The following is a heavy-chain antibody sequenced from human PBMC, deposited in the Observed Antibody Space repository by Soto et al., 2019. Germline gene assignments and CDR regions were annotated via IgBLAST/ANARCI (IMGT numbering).Heavy chain of an antibody. CDR1: GGSFSGYY. V-gene: IGHV4-34*01. J-gene: IGHJ6*03. D-gene: IGHD3-3*01. CDR2: INHSGST. Sequence: QVQLQQWGAGLLKPSETLSLTCAVYGGSFSGYYWSWIRQPPGKGLEWIGEINHSGSTNYNPSLKSRVTISVDTSKNQFSLKLSSVTAADTAVYYCAGGGPIFGVVPLRVYYYYYYMDVWGKGTTVTVSS. CDR3: AGGGPIFGVVPLRVYYYYYYMDV.